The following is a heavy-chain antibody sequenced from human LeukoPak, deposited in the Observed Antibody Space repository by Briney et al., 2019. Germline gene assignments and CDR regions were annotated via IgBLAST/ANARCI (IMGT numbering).Heavy chain of an antibody. CDR3: AREVSTNDGIDY. CDR2: IKQDGSEK. D-gene: IGHD1-1*01. J-gene: IGHJ4*02. CDR1: GFTFSSYW. V-gene: IGHV3-7*01. Sequence: PGGSLRLSCEASGFTFSSYWMSWVRQAPGKGLEWVANIKQDGSEKYYVDSVKGRFTISRDNAKNSLYLQMNSLRAEDTAVYYCAREVSTNDGIDYWGQGTLVTVA.